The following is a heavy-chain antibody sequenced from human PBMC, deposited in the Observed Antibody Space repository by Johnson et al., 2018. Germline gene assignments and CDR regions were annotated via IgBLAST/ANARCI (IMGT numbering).Heavy chain of an antibody. J-gene: IGHJ3*02. CDR2: IYYSGST. Sequence: QVQLQESGPGLVKPSETLSLTCTVSGGSISSSSYYWGWIRQPPGKGLEWIGSIYYSGSTYYNPSLKSRVTISVDTSKNQFSLNLSSVTAADTAVYYCARPSYSGSYLGAFDIWGQGTMVTVSS. CDR3: ARPSYSGSYLGAFDI. V-gene: IGHV4-39*01. D-gene: IGHD1-26*01. CDR1: GGSISSSSYY.